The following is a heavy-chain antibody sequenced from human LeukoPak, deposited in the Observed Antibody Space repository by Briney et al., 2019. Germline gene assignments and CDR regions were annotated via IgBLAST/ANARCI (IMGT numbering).Heavy chain of an antibody. CDR3: ARYGDYDYYYMDV. CDR2: IYSGGTT. J-gene: IGHJ6*03. D-gene: IGHD4-17*01. Sequence: GGSPRLSCAASGFAVSSNYMSWVRQAPGKGLEWVSVIYSGGTTYYADHVRGRFTISRDNSKNTLYLQMNSLRAEDTAVYYCARYGDYDYYYMDVWGKGTTVTVSS. CDR1: GFAVSSNY. V-gene: IGHV3-53*01.